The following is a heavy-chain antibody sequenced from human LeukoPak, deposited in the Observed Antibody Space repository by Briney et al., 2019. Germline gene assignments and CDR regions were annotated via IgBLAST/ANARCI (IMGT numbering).Heavy chain of an antibody. CDR1: GFTFSSYG. D-gene: IGHD5-24*01. CDR2: IRYDGSNK. Sequence: GGSLRLSCAASGFTFSSYGMHWVRQAPGKGLEWVAFIRYDGSNKYYADSVKGRFTISRDNSKNTLYLQMNSLRAEDTAVYYCARGAGSDGRDWFDPWGQGTLVTVSS. J-gene: IGHJ5*02. V-gene: IGHV3-30*02. CDR3: ARGAGSDGRDWFDP.